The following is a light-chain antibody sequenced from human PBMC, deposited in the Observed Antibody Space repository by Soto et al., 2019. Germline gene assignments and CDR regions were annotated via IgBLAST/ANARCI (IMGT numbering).Light chain of an antibody. Sequence: EIVLTQSPGTLSLSPGERATLSCRASQTVSNTYVAWYHQKPGQAPRLLIYGASSRATGIPDRFCGSGSGTDFTLTISSLEPEDFAVYYCQQYGASPLTFGGGTKVEIK. CDR3: QQYGASPLT. J-gene: IGKJ4*01. CDR2: GAS. CDR1: QTVSNTY. V-gene: IGKV3-20*01.